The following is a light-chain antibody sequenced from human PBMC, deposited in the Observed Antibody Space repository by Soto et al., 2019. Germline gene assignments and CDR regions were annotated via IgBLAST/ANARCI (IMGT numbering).Light chain of an antibody. J-gene: IGKJ2*01. Sequence: EIVLTQSAGTLSLSPGERATLSCRTSQSLTSGYLAWYQQKHGQALRLLIYGASNRATGIPDRFSGGGSGTDFTLTISRLEPEDFVVYYCQQYGTAPYTFGQGTKVEIK. CDR1: QSLTSGY. CDR3: QQYGTAPYT. CDR2: GAS. V-gene: IGKV3-20*01.